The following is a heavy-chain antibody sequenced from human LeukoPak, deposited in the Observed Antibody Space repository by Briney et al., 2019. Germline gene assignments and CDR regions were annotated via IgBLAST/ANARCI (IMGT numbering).Heavy chain of an antibody. J-gene: IGHJ3*01. Sequence: PSETLSLTCTVSGGSISSGGYFWSWIRQHPGKGLEWIGYIYNRGGTHYSPSLRSRITISVDSSKNQFSLQLTSVTAADTAVYYCARDLGTYVSTPLWGQGTMVTVSS. CDR3: ARDLGTYVSTPL. V-gene: IGHV4-31*03. CDR2: IYNRGGT. CDR1: GGSISSGGYF. D-gene: IGHD3-10*02.